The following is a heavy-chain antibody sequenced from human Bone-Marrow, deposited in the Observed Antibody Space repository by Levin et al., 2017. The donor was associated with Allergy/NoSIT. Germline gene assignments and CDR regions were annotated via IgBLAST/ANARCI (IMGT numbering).Heavy chain of an antibody. CDR3: ARLLWFAESGDTFDI. J-gene: IGHJ3*02. V-gene: IGHV3-48*03. CDR1: GFTFNNYE. D-gene: IGHD3-10*01. CDR2: ISTTGSAI. Sequence: GESLKISCAASGFTFNNYEMNWVRQAPGKGLEWISYISTTGSAIYYAGSVKGRFTISRDNAKNSLYLQLNRLRAEDTAIYCGARLLWFAESGDTFDIWGKGTVVTVSS.